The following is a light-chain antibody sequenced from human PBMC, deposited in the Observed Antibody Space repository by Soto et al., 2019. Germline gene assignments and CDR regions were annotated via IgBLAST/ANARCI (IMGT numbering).Light chain of an antibody. Sequence: MVMTQSPSTLSVSPGERATLSCGASQSVRSSLPWYQQKPGQPPRLLIYGASTRATGVPARFSGSGSGTEFTLTISSLQSEDFAVYYCQQYDNWSPWTFGQGTKVDIK. CDR2: GAS. J-gene: IGKJ1*01. CDR1: QSVRSS. CDR3: QQYDNWSPWT. V-gene: IGKV3-15*01.